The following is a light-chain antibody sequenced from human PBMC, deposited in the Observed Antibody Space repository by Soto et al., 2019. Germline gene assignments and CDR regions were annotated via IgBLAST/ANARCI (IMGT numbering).Light chain of an antibody. CDR3: QQYNSYSPTT. CDR1: QSISSW. Sequence: DIQMTQSPSTLSASVGDRGTITCRASQSISSWLAWYQQKPGKAPKLLIYDASSLESGVPSRFSGSGSGTEFTLTISSLQPDDFATYYCQQYNSYSPTTFGQGTKLEIK. J-gene: IGKJ2*01. V-gene: IGKV1-5*01. CDR2: DAS.